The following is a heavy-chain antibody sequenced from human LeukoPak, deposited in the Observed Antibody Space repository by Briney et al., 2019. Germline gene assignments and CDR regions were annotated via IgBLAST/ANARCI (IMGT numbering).Heavy chain of an antibody. CDR1: GGSISSGDYY. J-gene: IGHJ4*02. Sequence: NPSETLSLTCTVSGGSISSGDYYWSWIRQPPGKGLEWIGYIYYSGSTYYNPSLKSRVTISVDTSKNQFSLKLSSVTAADTAVYYCARVSGYPSKIDYWGQGTLVTVSS. CDR2: IYYSGST. CDR3: ARVSGYPSKIDY. V-gene: IGHV4-30-4*08. D-gene: IGHD1-1*01.